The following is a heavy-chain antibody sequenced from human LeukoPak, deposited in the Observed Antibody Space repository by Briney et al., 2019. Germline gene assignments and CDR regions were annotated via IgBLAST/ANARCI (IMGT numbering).Heavy chain of an antibody. V-gene: IGHV3-11*04. Sequence: GGSLRLSCAASGFTFSDYYMSWIRQAPGKGLEWVSYISSSSSTIYYADSVKGRFTISRDNAKNSLYLQMNSLRDEDTAVYYCARDPVFGYSYGYVFDYWGQGTLVTVSS. D-gene: IGHD5-18*01. CDR3: ARDPVFGYSYGYVFDY. J-gene: IGHJ4*02. CDR1: GFTFSDYY. CDR2: ISSSSSTI.